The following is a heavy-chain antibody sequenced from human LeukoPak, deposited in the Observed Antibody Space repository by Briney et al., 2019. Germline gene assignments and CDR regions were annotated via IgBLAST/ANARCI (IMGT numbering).Heavy chain of an antibody. Sequence: SETLSLTRTVSGGFLSSGDYYWSWIRQPPGKGLEWFGYISNSGRTSYNPSLKSRVTISVDKSKNQFSLRLNSVTAADTAVYFCARVADEFGDYGFDYWGQGSLVTVSS. D-gene: IGHD3-10*01. J-gene: IGHJ4*02. CDR1: GGFLSSGDYY. V-gene: IGHV4-30-4*01. CDR2: ISNSGRT. CDR3: ARVADEFGDYGFDY.